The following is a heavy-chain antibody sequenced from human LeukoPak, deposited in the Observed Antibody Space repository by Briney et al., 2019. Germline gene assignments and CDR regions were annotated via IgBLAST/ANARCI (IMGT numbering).Heavy chain of an antibody. V-gene: IGHV4-39*01. Sequence: SETLSLTCTVSGGSISSSSYYWGWIRQPPGTGLEWIGSIYYSGSTYYNPSLKSRVTISVDTSKNQFSLKLSSVTAADTAVYYCARLGREWLSSNWFDPWGQGTLVTVSS. CDR1: GGSISSSSYY. CDR3: ARLGREWLSSNWFDP. CDR2: IYYSGST. D-gene: IGHD3-3*01. J-gene: IGHJ5*02.